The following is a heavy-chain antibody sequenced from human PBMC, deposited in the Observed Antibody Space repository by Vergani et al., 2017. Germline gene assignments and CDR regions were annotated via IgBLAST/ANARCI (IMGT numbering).Heavy chain of an antibody. Sequence: QVQLVQSGAEVKKPGASVRVSCKASDYTFTNYGISWVRQAPGQGLEWIGWISAYNGDTNYAQKLHVRVTMTTDASTSTAYMELRSLRSDGTAVYYCARARAGRQWLAASGFDSWGQGTLVTVSS. V-gene: IGHV1-18*01. D-gene: IGHD6-19*01. J-gene: IGHJ4*02. CDR1: DYTFTNYG. CDR2: ISAYNGDT. CDR3: ARARAGRQWLAASGFDS.